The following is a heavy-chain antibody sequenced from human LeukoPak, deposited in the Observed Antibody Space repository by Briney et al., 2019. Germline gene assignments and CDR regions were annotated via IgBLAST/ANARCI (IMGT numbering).Heavy chain of an antibody. Sequence: ASVKVSCKASGYTFTSYDINWVRQATGQGLEWMGWMNPNSGNTGYAQKFQGRVTMTRNTSISTAYMELSSLRSEDTAVYYFAIEMATIRSLEYWGQGTLVTVSS. D-gene: IGHD5-24*01. J-gene: IGHJ4*02. CDR3: AIEMATIRSLEY. V-gene: IGHV1-8*01. CDR1: GYTFTSYD. CDR2: MNPNSGNT.